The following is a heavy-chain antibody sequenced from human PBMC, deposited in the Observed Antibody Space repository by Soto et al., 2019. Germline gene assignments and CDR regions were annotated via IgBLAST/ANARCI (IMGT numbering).Heavy chain of an antibody. CDR1: GYTFTSYY. J-gene: IGHJ4*02. CDR2: INPSGGST. Sequence: GASVKVSCKASGYTFTSYYMHWVRQAPGQGLEWMGIINPSGGSTSYAQKFQGRVTMTRDTSTSTVYMELSSLRSEDTAVYYCARAGGITMIVVVTSFDYWGQGTLVTVSS. CDR3: ARAGGITMIVVVTSFDY. V-gene: IGHV1-46*01. D-gene: IGHD3-22*01.